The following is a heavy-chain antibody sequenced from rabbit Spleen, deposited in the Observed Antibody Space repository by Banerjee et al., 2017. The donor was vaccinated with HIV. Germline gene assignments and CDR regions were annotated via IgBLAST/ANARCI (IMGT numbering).Heavy chain of an antibody. J-gene: IGHJ4*01. CDR3: VRAISGDYGYGL. D-gene: IGHD6-1*01. V-gene: IGHV1S45*01. CDR2: IYTGSSGST. CDR1: GLDFSSSYW. Sequence: QEQLVESGGGLVQPEGSLTLTCTASGLDFSSSYWICWVRQAPGKGLEWIACIYTGSSGSTYYASWAKGQFTISKASSTTVTLQVTSLTAADTATYFCVRAISGDYGYGLWGPGTLVTVS.